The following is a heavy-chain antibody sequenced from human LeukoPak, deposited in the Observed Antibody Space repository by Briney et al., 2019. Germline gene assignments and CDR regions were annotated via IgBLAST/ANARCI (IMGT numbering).Heavy chain of an antibody. CDR3: ARDQRNSWSFDS. D-gene: IGHD6-13*01. CDR2: NNGDGSTT. J-gene: IGHJ4*02. Sequence: GGSLRLSCVASGFSLSGYWMYWVRQAPGKGLMYISRNNGDGSTTSYADSVKGRFTISRDNAKNTLYLQMNSLRAEDTAVYYCARDQRNSWSFDSWGQGTLVTVSS. V-gene: IGHV3-74*01. CDR1: GFSLSGYW.